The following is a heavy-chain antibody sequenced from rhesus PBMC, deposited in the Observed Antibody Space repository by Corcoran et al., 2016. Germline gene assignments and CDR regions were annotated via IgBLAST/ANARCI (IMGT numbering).Heavy chain of an antibody. J-gene: IGHJ3*01. CDR1: GDSSSSSW. V-gene: IGHV4-80*01. Sequence: QVQLQESGPGLVKPSATLSLTCAVAGDSSSSSWWSWIGQPPGKGLEWIGESKGNSGTTNYNSSLKSRVTISKDASKNQVYLRLSAVTAADTAVYYCARYMDSGCWSGICDFWGQGLRGTVSS. CDR2: SKGNSGTT. D-gene: IGHD6-37*01. CDR3: ARYMDSGCWSGICDF.